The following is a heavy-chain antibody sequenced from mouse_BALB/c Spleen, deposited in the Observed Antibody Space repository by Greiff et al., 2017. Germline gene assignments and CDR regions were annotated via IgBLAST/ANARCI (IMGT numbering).Heavy chain of an antibody. CDR2: ISYSGST. V-gene: IGHV3-2*02. CDR3: ANWAWFAY. J-gene: IGHJ3*01. D-gene: IGHD4-1*01. CDR1: GYSITSDYA. Sequence: EVKLMESGPGLVKPSQSLSLTCTVTGYSITSDYAWNWIRQFPGNKLEWMGYISYSGSTSYNPSLKSRISITRDTSKNQFFLQLNSVTTEDTATYYCANWAWFAYWGQGTLVTVSA.